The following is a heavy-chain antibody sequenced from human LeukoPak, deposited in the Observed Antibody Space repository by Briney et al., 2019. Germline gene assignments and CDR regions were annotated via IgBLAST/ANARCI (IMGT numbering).Heavy chain of an antibody. CDR2: IRPDANDG. CDR3: ARADWGSIDY. J-gene: IGHJ4*02. D-gene: IGHD7-27*01. Sequence: AGESLRLSCAASGFTFSHYWMAWVRQAPGKGLEWVAIIRPDANDGSYVDSVKGRFPISRDNAKNSLYLQLNSLRAEDTAVYFCARADWGSIDYWGQGALVTVSS. CDR1: GFTFSHYW. V-gene: IGHV3-7*01.